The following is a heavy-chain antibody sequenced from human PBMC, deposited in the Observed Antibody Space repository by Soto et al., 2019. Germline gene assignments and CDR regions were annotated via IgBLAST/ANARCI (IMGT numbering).Heavy chain of an antibody. V-gene: IGHV4-4*02. CDR3: VRATAVADAIVYGWDL. CDR1: GDSISRRNW. D-gene: IGHD2-21*02. J-gene: IGHJ6*02. CDR2: IHHSGST. Sequence: QVQLQESGPGLVKPSGTLSLSCAVSGDSISRRNWWSWVRQSPGQGLEWIGEIHHSGSTNYNPSLESLITISIDKSKTLFSRSRTPVTAAATAVYYWVRATAVADAIVYGWDLWGQGTAVTVSS.